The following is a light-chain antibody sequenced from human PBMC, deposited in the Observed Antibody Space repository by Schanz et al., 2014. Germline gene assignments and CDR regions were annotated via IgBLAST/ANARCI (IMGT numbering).Light chain of an antibody. CDR1: SRDVGGYNY. V-gene: IGLV2-8*01. CDR2: EVT. CDR3: AAWDGSLIGYV. J-gene: IGLJ1*01. Sequence: QSALTQPPSASGSPGQSVTISCTGTSRDVGGYNYVSWYQQHPGKAPKVMITEVTKRPSGVPDRFSGSKSGNTASLTISGLQAEDEADYYCAAWDGSLIGYVFGTGTKVTVL.